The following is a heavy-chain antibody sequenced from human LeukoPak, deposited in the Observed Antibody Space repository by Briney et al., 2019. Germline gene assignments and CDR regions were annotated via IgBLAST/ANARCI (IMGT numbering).Heavy chain of an antibody. CDR3: ARDRKTWVTMVRGVIIVYGMDV. J-gene: IGHJ6*04. Sequence: ASVKVSCKASGYTFTSYGISWARQAPGQGLEWMGWISAYNGNTNYAQKLQGRVTMTTDTSTSTAYMELRSLRSDDTAVYYCARDRKTWVTMVRGVIIVYGMDVWGKGTTVTVSS. CDR1: GYTFTSYG. D-gene: IGHD3-10*01. CDR2: ISAYNGNT. V-gene: IGHV1-18*04.